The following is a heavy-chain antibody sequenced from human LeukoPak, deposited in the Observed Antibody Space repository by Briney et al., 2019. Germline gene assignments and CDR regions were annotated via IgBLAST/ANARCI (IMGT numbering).Heavy chain of an antibody. Sequence: GGSLRLSCAASGFTFSTHAMHWVRQAPAKGLEWVAMIWFDGKNTHYVDSVKGRFTISRDNSKNTVDLRMNSLRAEDTAVYYCARADCSSTSCYAEGFDYWGQGTLVTVSS. D-gene: IGHD2-2*01. V-gene: IGHV3-33*01. CDR1: GFTFSTHA. CDR3: ARADCSSTSCYAEGFDY. CDR2: IWFDGKNT. J-gene: IGHJ4*02.